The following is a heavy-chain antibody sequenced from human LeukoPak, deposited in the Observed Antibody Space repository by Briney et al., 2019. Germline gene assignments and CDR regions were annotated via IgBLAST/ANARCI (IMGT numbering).Heavy chain of an antibody. CDR2: IYYSGST. Sequence: PSETLSLTCTVSGGSISSSSYYWGWIRQPPGKGLEWIGSIYYSGSTYYNPSLKSRVTISVDTSKNQFSLKLSSVTAADTAVYYGATFLESSYMDVWGKGTTVTVSS. CDR1: GGSISSSSYY. J-gene: IGHJ6*03. V-gene: IGHV4-39*07. D-gene: IGHD3-3*01. CDR3: ATFLESSYMDV.